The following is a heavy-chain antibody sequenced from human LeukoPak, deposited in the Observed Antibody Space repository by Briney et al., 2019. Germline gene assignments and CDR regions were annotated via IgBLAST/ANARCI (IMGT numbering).Heavy chain of an antibody. CDR3: AKQMATIPFDY. V-gene: IGHV3-74*01. J-gene: IGHJ4*02. D-gene: IGHD5-24*01. Sequence: GGSLRLSCAASGFTFSRYWMHWVRQAPGKGPVWVSRFTTDGNTNYADSVKGRFTISRDNAKNTLYLQMNSLRAEDTAVYYCAKQMATIPFDYWGQGTLVTVSS. CDR2: FTTDGNT. CDR1: GFTFSRYW.